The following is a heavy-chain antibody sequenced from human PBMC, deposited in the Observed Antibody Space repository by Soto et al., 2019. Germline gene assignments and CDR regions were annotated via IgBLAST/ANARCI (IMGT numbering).Heavy chain of an antibody. CDR3: AMAYYYGIDV. D-gene: IGHD2-8*01. J-gene: IGHJ6*02. CDR1: GFTFSSYA. Sequence: EVQLLESGGGLVQPGGSLRLSCAASGFTFSSYAMSWVRQAPGKGLEWVSAISGSGGSTYYADSVKGRFTISSDNSKNTVHLQRNRLRAADKAVYYCAMAYYYGIDVWCQGTTVTVSS. CDR2: ISGSGGST. V-gene: IGHV3-23*01.